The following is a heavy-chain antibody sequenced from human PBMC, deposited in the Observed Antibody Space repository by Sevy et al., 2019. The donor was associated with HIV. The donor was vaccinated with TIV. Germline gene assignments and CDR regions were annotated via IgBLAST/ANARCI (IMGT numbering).Heavy chain of an antibody. Sequence: SETLSLTCSVSGGSISSYFWTWVRQSPWKGLEWIGNIYFTGNTDYSPSLKSRVTLSLDTSKSQFSLTLKSVTAADTAIYFCARDSTTRPRVLDYWDQGTLVTVSS. CDR1: GGSISSYF. D-gene: IGHD1-1*01. V-gene: IGHV4-59*01. J-gene: IGHJ4*02. CDR2: IYFTGNT. CDR3: ARDSTTRPRVLDY.